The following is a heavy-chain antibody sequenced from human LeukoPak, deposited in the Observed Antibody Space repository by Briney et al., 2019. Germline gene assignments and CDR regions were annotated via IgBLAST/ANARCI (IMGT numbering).Heavy chain of an antibody. J-gene: IGHJ6*03. V-gene: IGHV1-18*01. CDR2: ISTSSGNT. Sequence: ASVKVSCKTSGYTFTSYRINWVRQAPGQGLEWMGWISTSSGNTKYAQNIQGRVTLTTDTTTRTAYVELRSLRSDDTAVYYCARGTVSGMDYYYMDVWGKGITVTVSS. CDR3: ARGTVSGMDYYYMDV. CDR1: GYTFTSYR. D-gene: IGHD4-11*01.